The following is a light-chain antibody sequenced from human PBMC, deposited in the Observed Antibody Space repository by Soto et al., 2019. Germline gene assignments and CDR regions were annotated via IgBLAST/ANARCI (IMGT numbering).Light chain of an antibody. CDR1: NIGSKS. CDR2: DDS. J-gene: IGLJ1*01. Sequence: SYDLTQPRSVPVAPGQTAWITCGGNNIGSKSVHWYQQKPGQAPVLVVYDDSDRPSGIPERFAGSNSGNTATLTISRVEAGDEADYYCQVCDSSSDHYVFGTGTKVTVL. CDR3: QVCDSSSDHYV. V-gene: IGLV3-21*02.